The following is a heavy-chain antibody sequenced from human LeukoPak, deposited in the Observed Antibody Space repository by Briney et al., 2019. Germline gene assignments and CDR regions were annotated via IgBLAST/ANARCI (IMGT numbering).Heavy chain of an antibody. D-gene: IGHD5-18*01. CDR3: ARAQLWLGDYYGMDV. J-gene: IGHJ6*02. CDR2: IYYTGST. V-gene: IGHV4-59*08. CDR1: GGSISNYY. Sequence: SETLSLTCTVSGGSISNYYWNWIRQPPGKGLEWIGYIYYTGSTNYNPSLKSRVTISVDTSKNQFPLKLSSVTAADTAVYYCARAQLWLGDYYGMDVWGQGTTVTVSS.